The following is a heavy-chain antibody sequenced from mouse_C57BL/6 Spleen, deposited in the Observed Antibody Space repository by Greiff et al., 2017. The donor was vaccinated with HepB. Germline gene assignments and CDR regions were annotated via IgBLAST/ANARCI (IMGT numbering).Heavy chain of an antibody. D-gene: IGHD3-2*02. CDR2: IYPGSGNT. V-gene: IGHV1-66*01. CDR1: GYSFTSYY. Sequence: QVQLQQSGPELVKPGASVKISCKASGYSFTSYYIHWVKQRPGQGLEWIGWIYPGSGNTKYNEKFKGKVTLTADTSSSTAYMQLSSLTSEDSAVYYCAVGLWEAQARCAMDDWGQGTSVTVSS. CDR3: AVGLWEAQARCAMDD. J-gene: IGHJ4*01.